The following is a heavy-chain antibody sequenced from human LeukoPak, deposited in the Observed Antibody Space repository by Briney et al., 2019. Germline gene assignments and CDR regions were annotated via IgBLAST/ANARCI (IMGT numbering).Heavy chain of an antibody. D-gene: IGHD2-2*01. Sequence: PSETLSLTYAVYGGSFSGYYWSWTRQPPGKGLEWIGEINHSGSTNCNPSLKSRVTISVDTSKNQFSLKLSSVTAADTAVYYCARGAAALFDYWGQGTLVTVSS. CDR3: ARGAAALFDY. CDR1: GGSFSGYY. CDR2: INHSGST. J-gene: IGHJ4*02. V-gene: IGHV4-34*01.